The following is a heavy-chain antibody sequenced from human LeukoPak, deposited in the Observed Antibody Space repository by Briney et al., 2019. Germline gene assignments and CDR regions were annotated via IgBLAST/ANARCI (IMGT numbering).Heavy chain of an antibody. CDR1: GYRFTGYY. V-gene: IGHV1-2*02. CDR3: ARGKYSSSWYGSYFDY. CDR2: INPNSGGT. D-gene: IGHD6-13*01. Sequence: GASVKVSCKTSGYRFTGYYMHWVRQAPGQGLEWMGWINPNSGGTNYAQKFQGRVTMTRDTSISTAYMELSRLRSDDTAVYYCARGKYSSSWYGSYFDYWGQGTLVTVSS. J-gene: IGHJ4*02.